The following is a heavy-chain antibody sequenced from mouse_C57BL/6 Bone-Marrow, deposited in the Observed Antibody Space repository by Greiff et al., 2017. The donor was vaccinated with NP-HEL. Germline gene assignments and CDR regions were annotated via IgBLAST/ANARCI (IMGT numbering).Heavy chain of an antibody. V-gene: IGHV10-1*01. CDR1: GFSFNTYA. CDR2: IRSKSNNYAT. Sequence: EVMLVESGGGLVQPKGSLKLSCAASGFSFNTYAMNWVRQAPGKGLEWVARIRSKSNNYATYYADSVKDRFTISRDDSESMLYLQMNNLKTEDTAMYYCVRGNWPGFAYWGQGTLVTVSA. CDR3: VRGNWPGFAY. J-gene: IGHJ3*01. D-gene: IGHD2-1*01.